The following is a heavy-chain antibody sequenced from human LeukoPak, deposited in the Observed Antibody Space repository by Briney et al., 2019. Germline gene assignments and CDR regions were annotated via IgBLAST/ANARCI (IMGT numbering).Heavy chain of an antibody. J-gene: IGHJ6*02. CDR2: IIPIFGTA. D-gene: IGHD3-22*01. CDR1: GGTFSSYA. Sequence: ASVKVSCKASGGTFSSYAISCVRQAPGQGLEWMGGIIPIFGTANYAQKFQGRVTITADESTSTAYMELSSLRSEDTAVYYCARFRRDYDSSGRAHYYGMDVWGQGTTVTVSS. CDR3: ARFRRDYDSSGRAHYYGMDV. V-gene: IGHV1-69*13.